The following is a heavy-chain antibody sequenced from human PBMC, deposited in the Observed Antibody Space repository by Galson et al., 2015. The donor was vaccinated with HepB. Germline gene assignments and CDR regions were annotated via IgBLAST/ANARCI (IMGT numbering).Heavy chain of an antibody. V-gene: IGHV1-69*04. CDR3: ARDSTPRSLRGYSGYDSTWYFDL. CDR1: GGTFSSYT. D-gene: IGHD5-12*01. CDR2: IIPILGIA. J-gene: IGHJ2*01. Sequence: SVKVSCKASGGTFSSYTISWVRQAPGQGLEWMGRIIPILGIANYAQKFQGRVTITADKSTSTAYIELSSLRSEDTAVYYCARDSTPRSLRGYSGYDSTWYFDLWGRGTLVTVSS.